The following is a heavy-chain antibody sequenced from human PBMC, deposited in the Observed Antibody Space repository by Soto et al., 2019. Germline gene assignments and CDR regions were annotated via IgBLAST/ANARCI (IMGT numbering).Heavy chain of an antibody. CDR3: ASRQSSPYFDY. V-gene: IGHV4-30-4*01. Sequence: QVQLQESGPGLVKPSQTLSLTCTVSGGSISSGDYYWSWIRQPPGKGLEWIGSIYYSGSTYYNPPLKSRVTIPVDTSQNQFSLKLTSVTAADTAVYYCASRQSSPYFDYWGQGTLVTVSS. CDR1: GGSISSGDYY. J-gene: IGHJ4*02. D-gene: IGHD6-13*01. CDR2: IYYSGST.